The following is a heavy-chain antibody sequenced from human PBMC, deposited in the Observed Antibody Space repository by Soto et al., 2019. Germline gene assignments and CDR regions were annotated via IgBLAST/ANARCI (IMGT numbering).Heavy chain of an antibody. J-gene: IGHJ4*01. Sequence: KGLEWVGRIKSKNDGATTDYAAPMKGRFTISRDDSKNTVYLQMNSLRTEDTALYYCAADLPGHGGGYEFDYWGQGTPVTVSS. CDR2: IKSKNDGATT. CDR3: AADLPGHGGGYEFDY. V-gene: IGHV3-15*07. D-gene: IGHD2-15*01.